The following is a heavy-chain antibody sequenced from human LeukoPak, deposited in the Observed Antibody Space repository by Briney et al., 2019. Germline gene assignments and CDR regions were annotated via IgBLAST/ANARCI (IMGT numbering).Heavy chain of an antibody. V-gene: IGHV1-2*02. J-gene: IGHJ4*02. CDR1: GYTFTGYY. D-gene: IGHD3-10*01. CDR2: INPNSGGT. Sequence: EASVKVSCKASGYTFTGYYMHWVRQAPGQGLEWIGWINPNSGGTSYAQKFQGRVTMTRDTSISTAYMELSRLRSDDTAVYYCARDGVTMVRGVISYWGQGTLVTVSS. CDR3: ARDGVTMVRGVISY.